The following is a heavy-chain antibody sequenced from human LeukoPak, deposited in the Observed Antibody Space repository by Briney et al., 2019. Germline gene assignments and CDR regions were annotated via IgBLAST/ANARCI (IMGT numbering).Heavy chain of an antibody. CDR1: GYTFTSCG. V-gene: IGHV1-18*01. J-gene: IGHJ4*02. D-gene: IGHD5-12*01. CDR3: ARDQGIYNHRIIDS. CDR2: ISAYNGNT. Sequence: GASVKVSCKASGYTFTSCGISWVRQAPGQGLEWMGWISAYNGNTNFAQEFQGRVTMTTDTSTSTASMELRSLRSDDTAVYYCARDQGIYNHRIIDSWGQGTLVTVSS.